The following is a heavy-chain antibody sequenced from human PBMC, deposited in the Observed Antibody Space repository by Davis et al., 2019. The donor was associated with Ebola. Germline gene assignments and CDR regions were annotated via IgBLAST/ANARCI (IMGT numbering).Heavy chain of an antibody. CDR1: GGSFSTYG. V-gene: IGHV1-18*01. Sequence: ASVKVSCKISGGSFSTYGLSWVRQAPGQGPEWMGWINIYDGNTNYAQKFQGRVTMTTDVSTITAYMELRNLMSAETAMYYCARGRYVASSLDSWGQGTLVTVSS. D-gene: IGHD3-16*01. J-gene: IGHJ4*02. CDR3: ARGRYVASSLDS. CDR2: INIYDGNT.